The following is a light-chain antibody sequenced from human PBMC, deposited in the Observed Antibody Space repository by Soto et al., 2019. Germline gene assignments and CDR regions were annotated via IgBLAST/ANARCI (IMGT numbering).Light chain of an antibody. J-gene: IGLJ2*01. CDR2: DVS. Sequence: QSVLTQPASVSGSPGQSITISCTGSSSDVGGYNYVSWYQQHPGKAPKLMIYDVSNRPSGVSNRFSGSKSGNTASQTISGLQAEDEADYYCNSYTSTSTLVVFGGGTKLTVL. CDR3: NSYTSTSTLVV. V-gene: IGLV2-14*01. CDR1: SSDVGGYNY.